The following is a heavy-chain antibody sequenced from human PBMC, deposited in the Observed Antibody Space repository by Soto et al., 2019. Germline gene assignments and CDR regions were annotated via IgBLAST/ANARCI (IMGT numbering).Heavy chain of an antibody. J-gene: IGHJ4*02. CDR1: GYTLTELS. CDR3: ATLGHYDYVWGSYRRTYYFDY. CDR2: FDPEDGET. Sequence: QVQLVQSGAEVKKPGASVKVSCKVSGYTLTELSVHWVRQAPGKGLERMGGFDPEDGETIYAQKFQGRVTMTEDTSTDTAYMELSSLRSEDTAVYYCATLGHYDYVWGSYRRTYYFDYWGQGTLVTVSS. D-gene: IGHD3-16*02. V-gene: IGHV1-24*01.